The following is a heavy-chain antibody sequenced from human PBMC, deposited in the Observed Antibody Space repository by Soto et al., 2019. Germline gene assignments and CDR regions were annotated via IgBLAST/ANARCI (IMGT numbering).Heavy chain of an antibody. CDR3: AKGGEVGGVLGDH. Sequence: GGSLRLSCEASGFAFNEFGMHWVRQAPGKGLEWVAFISYDGSYQYYADSVQGRLTITRDNSMNTLNMQLNSLRREDTAVYYCAKGGEVGGVLGDHWGQGTLVTVSS. V-gene: IGHV3-30*18. CDR1: GFAFNEFG. D-gene: IGHD1-26*01. J-gene: IGHJ4*02. CDR2: ISYDGSYQ.